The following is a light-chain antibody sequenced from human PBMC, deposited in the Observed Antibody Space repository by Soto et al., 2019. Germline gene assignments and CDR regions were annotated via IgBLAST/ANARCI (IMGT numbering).Light chain of an antibody. CDR3: QQYMSYS. CDR1: QSISNW. J-gene: IGKJ1*01. Sequence: DIQMTQAPSTLPASVGDRVTITCRASQSISNWLAWYTPKPGTAPKLLIYHASNLESGVPSRFSGRGSGTEFTLTISSLQPDDFASYYCQQYMSYSFGQGTKVDIK. V-gene: IGKV1-5*01. CDR2: HAS.